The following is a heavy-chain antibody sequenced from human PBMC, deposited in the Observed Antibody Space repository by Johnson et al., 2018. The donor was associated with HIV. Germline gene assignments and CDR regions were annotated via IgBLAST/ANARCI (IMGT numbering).Heavy chain of an antibody. D-gene: IGHD3-16*01. CDR1: GFTVSSNY. J-gene: IGHJ3*02. Sequence: VQLVESGGGLVQPGGSLRLSCAASGFTVSSNYMSWVRQAPGKGLEWVSVIYSGGSTYYADSVKGRFTISRDNSKNTLYLQMNSLRAEDTAVYHCAKRLQGGYDAFDIWGQGTMVTVSS. CDR2: IYSGGST. CDR3: AKRLQGGYDAFDI. V-gene: IGHV3-66*04.